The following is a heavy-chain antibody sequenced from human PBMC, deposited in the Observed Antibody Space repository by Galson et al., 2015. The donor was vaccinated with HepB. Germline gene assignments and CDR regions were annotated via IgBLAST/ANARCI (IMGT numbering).Heavy chain of an antibody. CDR3: AKGLGFMGGSGPDY. CDR1: GFTFSSYG. CDR2: ISYDGSNK. V-gene: IGHV3-30*18. Sequence: SLRLSCAASGFTFSSYGMHWVRQAPGKGLEWVAVISYDGSNKYYADSVKGRFTISRDNSKNTLYLQMNSLRAEDTAVYYCAKGLGFMGGSGPDYWGQGTLATVSS. J-gene: IGHJ4*02. D-gene: IGHD3-16*01.